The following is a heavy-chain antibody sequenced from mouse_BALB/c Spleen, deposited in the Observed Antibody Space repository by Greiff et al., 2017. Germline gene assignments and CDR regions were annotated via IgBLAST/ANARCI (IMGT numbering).Heavy chain of an antibody. V-gene: IGHV1-55*01. Sequence: QVQLKQPGAELVKPGTSVKLSCKASGYNFTSYWINWVKLRPGQGLEWIGDIYPGSGSTNYNEKFKSKATLTVDTSSSTAYMQLSSLASEDSALYYCARSAMDYWGQGTSVTVSS. CDR2: IYPGSGST. CDR1: GYNFTSYW. CDR3: ARSAMDY. J-gene: IGHJ4*01.